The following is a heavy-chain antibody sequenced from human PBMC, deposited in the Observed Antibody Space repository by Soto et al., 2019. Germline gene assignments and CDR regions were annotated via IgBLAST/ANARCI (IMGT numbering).Heavy chain of an antibody. D-gene: IGHD3-3*01. J-gene: IGHJ5*02. CDR3: AKDIIYDFWSDHYNIGSVS. Sequence: ADSVKGRFTISRDNGKNSLCLQMNSLRAEDTALYYCAKDIIYDFWSDHYNIGSVSWGQGTLVTVPS. V-gene: IGHV3-9*01.